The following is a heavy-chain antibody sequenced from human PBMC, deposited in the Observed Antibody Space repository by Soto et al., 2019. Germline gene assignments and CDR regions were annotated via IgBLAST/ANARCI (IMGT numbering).Heavy chain of an antibody. CDR2: ISYDGSNK. J-gene: IGHJ3*02. CDR1: GFTFSSYG. V-gene: IGHV3-30*03. Sequence: QVQLVESGGGVVQPGRSLRLSCAASGFTFSSYGMHWVRQAPGKGLEWVAVISYDGSNKYYADSVKGRFTISRDNSKNTLYLQMNSLRAEDTAVYYCATPLLWFGELGDAFDIWGQGTMVTVSS. CDR3: ATPLLWFGELGDAFDI. D-gene: IGHD3-10*01.